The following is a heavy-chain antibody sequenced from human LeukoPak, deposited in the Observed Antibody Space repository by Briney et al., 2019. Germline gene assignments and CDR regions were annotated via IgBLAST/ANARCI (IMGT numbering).Heavy chain of an antibody. Sequence: GGSLRLSCAGSGFTFRTYGMHWVRQAPGRGLEWVAFSRYDGINEYYADSVKGRFTISRDNSKNTLYLQMNSLRAEDTAVYYCAKDGERWLQFGTCWFHRWGQGTLVTVSS. CDR3: AKDGERWLQFGTCWFHR. CDR1: GFTFRTYG. D-gene: IGHD5-24*01. J-gene: IGHJ5*02. CDR2: SRYDGINE. V-gene: IGHV3-30*02.